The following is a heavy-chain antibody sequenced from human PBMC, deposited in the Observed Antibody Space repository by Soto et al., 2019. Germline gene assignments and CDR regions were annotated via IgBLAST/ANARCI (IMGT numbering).Heavy chain of an antibody. J-gene: IGHJ6*02. CDR3: ARGEDAFFYYGLDV. CDR1: GGSISSYY. V-gene: IGHV4-59*01. CDR2: IYDTGISGYTPST. Sequence: SETLSLTCTVSGGSISSYYWSWIRQPPGKGLEWITYIYDTGISGYTPSTSYNPSLKSRVTMSVDTSKSQFSLKLTSVTAADTAVYYCARGEDAFFYYGLDVWGQVITVTVSS.